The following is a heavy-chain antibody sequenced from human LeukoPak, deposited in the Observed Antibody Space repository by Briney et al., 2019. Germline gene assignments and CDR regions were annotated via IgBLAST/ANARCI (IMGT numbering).Heavy chain of an antibody. V-gene: IGHV4-34*01. D-gene: IGHD3-10*01. CDR1: GGSFSGYY. CDR2: INHSGST. J-gene: IGHJ4*02. CDR3: ARGLWFGDENPPYFDY. Sequence: KPSETLSLTCAVYGGSFSGYYWSWIRQPPGKGLEWSGEINHSGSTNYNPSLNSRVTISVETSRNQFSLKLSSVTAADTAVYYCARGLWFGDENPPYFDYWGQGILVTVSS.